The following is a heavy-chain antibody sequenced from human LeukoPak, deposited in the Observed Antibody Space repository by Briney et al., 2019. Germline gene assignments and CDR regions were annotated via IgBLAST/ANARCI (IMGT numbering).Heavy chain of an antibody. D-gene: IGHD3-16*02. CDR3: ARDQLRLGELSTTDY. J-gene: IGHJ4*02. CDR2: ISAYNRKT. V-gene: IGHV1-18*01. CDR1: GYTFTSYG. Sequence: ASVKVSCTASGYTFTSYGISWVRQAPGQGLEWMGWISAYNRKTNYARSLQGRVTMTTDTSTSTAYMELRSLRSDDTAVYYCARDQLRLGELSTTDYWGQGTLVTVSS.